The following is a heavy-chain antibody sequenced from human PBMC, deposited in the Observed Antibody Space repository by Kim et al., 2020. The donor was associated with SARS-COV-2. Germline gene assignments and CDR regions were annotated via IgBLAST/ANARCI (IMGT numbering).Heavy chain of an antibody. CDR1: GFTFTSSA. D-gene: IGHD4-17*01. J-gene: IGHJ4*02. V-gene: IGHV1-58*01. CDR3: AAEFPDHWDYGDARGDY. CDR2: IVVGSGNT. Sequence: SVKVSCKASGFTFTSSAVQWVRQARGQRLEWIGWIVVGSGNTNYAQKFQERVTITRDMSTSTAYMELSSLRSEDTAVYYCAAEFPDHWDYGDARGDYWGQGTLVTVSS.